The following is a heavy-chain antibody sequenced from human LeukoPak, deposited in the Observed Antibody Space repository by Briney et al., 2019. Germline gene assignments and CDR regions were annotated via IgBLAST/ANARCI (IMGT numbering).Heavy chain of an antibody. V-gene: IGHV3-74*01. D-gene: IGHD2-21*01. J-gene: IGHJ5*02. CDR1: GFTFSSYS. Sequence: GGSLRLSCAASGFTFSSYSMNWVRQAPGKGLVWVSRTNSDDSRIIYAESVKGRFTISRDNTKNTLYLQMNSLRAEDTAVYYCVAVAVTSYHWGQGTLVTVSS. CDR3: VAVAVTSYH. CDR2: TNSDDSRI.